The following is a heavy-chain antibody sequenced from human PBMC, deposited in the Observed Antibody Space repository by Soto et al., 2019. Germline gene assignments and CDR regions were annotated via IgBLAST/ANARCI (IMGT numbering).Heavy chain of an antibody. V-gene: IGHV4-38-2*01. D-gene: IGHD3-3*01. CDR1: GYSISSGYY. J-gene: IGHJ5*02. Sequence: SETLSLTFAVSGYSISSGYYWGWIRQPPGKGLEWIGSIYHSGSTYYNPSLKSRVTISVDTSKNQFSLKLSSVTAADTAVYYCARVLGIFGVVIIGWFDPWGQGTLVTVS. CDR3: ARVLGIFGVVIIGWFDP. CDR2: IYHSGST.